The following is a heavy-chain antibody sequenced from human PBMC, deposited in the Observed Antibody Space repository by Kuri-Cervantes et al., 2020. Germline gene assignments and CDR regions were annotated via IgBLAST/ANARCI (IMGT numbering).Heavy chain of an antibody. D-gene: IGHD3-3*01. CDR1: GGSFSGYY. Sequence: GSLRLSCAVYGGSFSGYYWSWIRQSPGKGLEWIGEINHSGSTNYNPSLKSRVTISVDTSKNQFSLKLSSVTAADTAVYYCARGTITIQGGDDAFDIWGQGTMVTVSS. J-gene: IGHJ3*02. V-gene: IGHV4-34*01. CDR2: INHSGST. CDR3: ARGTITIQGGDDAFDI.